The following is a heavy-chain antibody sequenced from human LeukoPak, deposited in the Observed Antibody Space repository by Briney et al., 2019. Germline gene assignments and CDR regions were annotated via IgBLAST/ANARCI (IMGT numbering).Heavy chain of an antibody. V-gene: IGHV3-33*06. CDR1: GFTFSSDG. Sequence: PGRSLRLSCAASGFTFSSDGMHWVRQAPGKGLEWVAVIWYDGSNKYYADSVKGRFTISRDNSKNTLYLQMNSLRAEDAAVYYCAKDRGIAVAGIYDYWGQGTLLTVSS. D-gene: IGHD6-19*01. J-gene: IGHJ4*02. CDR2: IWYDGSNK. CDR3: AKDRGIAVAGIYDY.